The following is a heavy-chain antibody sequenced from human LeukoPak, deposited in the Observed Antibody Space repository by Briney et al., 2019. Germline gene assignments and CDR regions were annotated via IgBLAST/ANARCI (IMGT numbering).Heavy chain of an antibody. V-gene: IGHV1-18*01. CDR3: ARDQSVRLLQTSSTYFKHVFAI. CDR2: ISAYNGNT. Sequence: ASVKVSCKTSGYTFTNYGISWVRQAPGLGLEWMGWISAYNGNTNYAQKVQGRVTMTTDTSTSSAYMELRSLRFDDTAVYYCARDQSVRLLQTSSTYFKHVFAIWGQGSMVTVSS. D-gene: IGHD6-13*01. CDR1: GYTFTNYG. J-gene: IGHJ3*02.